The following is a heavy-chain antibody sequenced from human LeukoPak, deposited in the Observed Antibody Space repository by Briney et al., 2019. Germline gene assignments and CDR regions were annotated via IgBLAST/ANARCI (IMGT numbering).Heavy chain of an antibody. CDR1: GFTFSSYA. D-gene: IGHD3-22*01. V-gene: IGHV3-30-3*01. J-gene: IGHJ4*02. CDR2: TSYDGSDE. CDR3: ARGPSYYYDGSAYSISY. Sequence: GGSLRLSCAASGFTFSSYAMLWVRQAPGKGLEWVAVTSYDGSDEYYADSVRGRFTISRDKSKNTLYLQMNSLRVDDTAVYYCARGPSYYYDGSAYSISYWGEGTLVSVSS.